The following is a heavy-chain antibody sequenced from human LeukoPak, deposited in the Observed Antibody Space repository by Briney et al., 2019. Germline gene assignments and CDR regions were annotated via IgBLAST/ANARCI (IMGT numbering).Heavy chain of an antibody. CDR2: IYYSGST. CDR3: AREVGSSGWYGPADY. D-gene: IGHD6-19*01. V-gene: IGHV4-59*01. J-gene: IGHJ4*02. Sequence: PSETLSLTCTVSGGSISSYYWSCIRQPPGKGLEWIGYIYYSGSTNYNPSLKSRVTISVDTSKNQFSLKLSSVTAADTAVYYCAREVGSSGWYGPADYWGQGTLVTVSS. CDR1: GGSISSYY.